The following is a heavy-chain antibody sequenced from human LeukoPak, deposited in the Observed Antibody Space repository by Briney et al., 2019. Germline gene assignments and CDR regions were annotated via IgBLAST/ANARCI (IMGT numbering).Heavy chain of an antibody. CDR3: ANLRGATGSSYFDY. CDR2: IYHSGST. CDR1: GGSISSSSYY. V-gene: IGHV4-39*07. Sequence: PSETLSLTCTVSGGSISSSSYYWGWIRQPPGKGLEWIGEIYHSGSTNYNPSLKSRVIISVDKSKNQFSLNLSSVTAADTAIYYCANLRGATGSSYFDYWGQGTLVTVSS. D-gene: IGHD2-15*01. J-gene: IGHJ4*02.